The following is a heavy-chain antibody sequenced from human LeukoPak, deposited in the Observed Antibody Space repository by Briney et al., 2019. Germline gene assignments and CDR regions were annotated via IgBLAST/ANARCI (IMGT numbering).Heavy chain of an antibody. J-gene: IGHJ4*02. CDR3: ARDQTPFSSSWYFDF. V-gene: IGHV4-4*07. D-gene: IGHD6-13*01. CDR2: VYTSGST. Sequence: PSETLSLTCTVSGGSISSYYWSWIRQPAGKGLEWIGRVYTSGSTDYNPSLKSRVTMSVDTSKNQFSLKLSSVTAADTAVYFRARDQTPFSSSWYFDFWGQGTLVTVSS. CDR1: GGSISSYY.